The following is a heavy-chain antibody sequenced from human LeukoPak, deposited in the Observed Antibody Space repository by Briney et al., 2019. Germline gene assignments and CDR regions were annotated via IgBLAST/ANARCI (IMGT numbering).Heavy chain of an antibody. D-gene: IGHD4-17*01. CDR3: AKDYGDNSGYYYGMDV. CDR2: TPNDRRNN. J-gene: IGHJ6*02. V-gene: IGHV3-30*18. Sequence: GGSLRLSCAASGFTFSSYGMHWVRQAPDKGLEWVAVTPNDRRNNYYAESVKGRFTISRDNSKNTLYLQMNSLRAEDTAVYYCAKDYGDNSGYYYGMDVWGQGTTVTVSS. CDR1: GFTFSSYG.